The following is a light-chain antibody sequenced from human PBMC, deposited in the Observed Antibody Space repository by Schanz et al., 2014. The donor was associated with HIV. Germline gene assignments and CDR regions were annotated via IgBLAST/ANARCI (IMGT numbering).Light chain of an antibody. Sequence: QSALTQPASVSGSPGQSITISCAETGSDIHANKSPSWYQQPPGQAPHLLIYDAINRPPGVSDRFSGSRSGDMASLIISGLQPDDEADYYCCSFTSRRTLFGGGTKLTVL. J-gene: IGLJ2*01. CDR2: DAI. V-gene: IGLV2-14*03. CDR3: CSFTSRRTL. CDR1: GSDIHANKS.